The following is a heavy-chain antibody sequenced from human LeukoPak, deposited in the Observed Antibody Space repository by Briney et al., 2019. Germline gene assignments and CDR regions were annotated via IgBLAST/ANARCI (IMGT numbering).Heavy chain of an antibody. V-gene: IGHV1-18*01. Sequence: ASVKVSYKASGYTFTSYGISWVRQAPGQGLEWMGWISAYNGNTNYAQKLQGRVTMTTDTSTSTAYMELRSLRSVDTAVYYCARVPGYDKFGRGYFQHWGQGTLVTVSS. CDR1: GYTFTSYG. CDR2: ISAYNGNT. CDR3: ARVPGYDKFGRGYFQH. D-gene: IGHD3-22*01. J-gene: IGHJ1*01.